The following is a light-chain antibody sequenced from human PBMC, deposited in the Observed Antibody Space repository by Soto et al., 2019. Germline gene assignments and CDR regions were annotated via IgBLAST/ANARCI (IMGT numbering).Light chain of an antibody. V-gene: IGKV3-20*01. CDR1: QSVSISS. Sequence: EIVMTQSPANLSVSPGERATLSCRASQSVSISSLAWYQQKPGQAPRLLIYSASSRATGIPDRFSGSGSGTDFTLTISRLEPEDFAVYYCQQYGSSSYTFGQGTNLEIK. CDR3: QQYGSSSYT. J-gene: IGKJ2*01. CDR2: SAS.